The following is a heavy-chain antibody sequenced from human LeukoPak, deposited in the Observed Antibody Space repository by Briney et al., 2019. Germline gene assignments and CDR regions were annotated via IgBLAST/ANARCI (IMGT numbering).Heavy chain of an antibody. J-gene: IGHJ4*02. CDR2: INSDGSST. Sequence: GGSLRLSCAASGFTFSSYWMHWVRQAPGKGLVWVSRINSDGSSTSYADSVKGRFTISRDNAKNTLYLQMNSLRAEDTAVYYCAREDYLLYFDYWGQGTLVTVSS. V-gene: IGHV3-74*01. CDR3: AREDYLLYFDY. CDR1: GFTFSSYW. D-gene: IGHD2/OR15-2a*01.